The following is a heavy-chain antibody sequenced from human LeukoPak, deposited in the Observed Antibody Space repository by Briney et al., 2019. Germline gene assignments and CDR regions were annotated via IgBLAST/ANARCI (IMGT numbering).Heavy chain of an antibody. CDR2: IKQDGSEK. Sequence: GGSLRLSCAASGFTFSSYWMTWVRQAPGKGLEWVANIKQDGSEKYYVDAVKGRFTISRDNAKNSLYLQMNSLRAEDTAVYYCARDESLGDFWSGYFDAFGIWGQGTMVTVSS. CDR3: ARDESLGDFWSGYFDAFGI. J-gene: IGHJ3*02. V-gene: IGHV3-7*01. CDR1: GFTFSSYW. D-gene: IGHD3-3*01.